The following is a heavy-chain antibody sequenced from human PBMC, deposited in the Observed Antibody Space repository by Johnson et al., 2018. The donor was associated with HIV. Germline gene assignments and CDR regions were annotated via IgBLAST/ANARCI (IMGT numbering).Heavy chain of an antibody. J-gene: IGHJ3*02. CDR1: GFTFSSYD. Sequence: EVQLVESGGGLVQPGGSLRLSCAASGFTFSSYDIHWVRQATGKGLESVSPIGPSADTYYPGSVKGRFTVSRENAKNSLYLQMNSLRVDDTAVYYCARQGRRLIWGGAFDIWGQGTMVTVSS. V-gene: IGHV3-13*01. CDR2: IGPSADT. D-gene: IGHD3-10*01. CDR3: ARQGRRLIWGGAFDI.